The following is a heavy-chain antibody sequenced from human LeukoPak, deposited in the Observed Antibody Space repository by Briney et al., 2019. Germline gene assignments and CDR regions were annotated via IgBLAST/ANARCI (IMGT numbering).Heavy chain of an antibody. V-gene: IGHV1-2*02. J-gene: IGHJ6*02. CDR1: GYTFTGYY. CDR3: AREISDCSGGSCYIGEYYYYYGMDV. CDR2: INPNSGGT. Sequence: ASLKVSYKASGYTFTGYYMHWVRQAPGQGLEWMGWINPNSGGTNYAQKFQGGVTMTRDTSISTAYMELSRLRSDDTAVYYCAREISDCSGGSCYIGEYYYYYGMDVWGQGTTVTVSS. D-gene: IGHD2-15*01.